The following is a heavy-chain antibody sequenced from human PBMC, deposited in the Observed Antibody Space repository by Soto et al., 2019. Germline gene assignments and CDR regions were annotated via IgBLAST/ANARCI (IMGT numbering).Heavy chain of an antibody. CDR3: VMVDNYVTPTPQDV. V-gene: IGHV1-18*01. CDR2: ISPYTGNT. Sequence: QVQLVQSGDELKKPGASVKVSCKASGYIFVNYGIAWVRQAPGQGLEWMGWISPYTGNTHSATKVQGRLTMTTATSTSTASMDLASLTSDDTAVYYCVMVDNYVTPTPQDVWGQGTTVTVSS. CDR1: GYIFVNYG. J-gene: IGHJ6*02. D-gene: IGHD3-16*01.